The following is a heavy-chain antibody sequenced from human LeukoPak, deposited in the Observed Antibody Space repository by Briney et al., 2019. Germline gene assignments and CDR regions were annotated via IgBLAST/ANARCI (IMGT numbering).Heavy chain of an antibody. J-gene: IGHJ4*02. CDR3: AKYRGFGDSYDS. CDR2: IGGSGGGI. CDR1: RFTFSSYA. V-gene: IGHV3-23*01. Sequence: HPGGSLRLSCAASRFTFSSYAMSWVRQAPGMRLEWVSTIGGSGGGIYYADSVKGRFTISRDNSQRTLYLQMNSLRAEDTAVYYCAKYRGFGDSYDSWGQGTLVTVSS. D-gene: IGHD3-10*01.